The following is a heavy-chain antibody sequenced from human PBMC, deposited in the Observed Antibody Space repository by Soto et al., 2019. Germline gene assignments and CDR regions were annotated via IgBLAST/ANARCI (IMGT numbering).Heavy chain of an antibody. Sequence: ESGGGLIQPGGSLRLSCAASGLSVSNNHMTWVRQAAGKGLEWVSLIHGGGSAYYADSVKGRFTISRDNSKNTLYLQMDSLRAEDTAIYYCAGRLTTAASLDYWGQGTLVTVSS. V-gene: IGHV3-53*01. D-gene: IGHD1-1*01. CDR1: GLSVSNNH. CDR2: IHGGGSA. J-gene: IGHJ4*02. CDR3: AGRLTTAASLDY.